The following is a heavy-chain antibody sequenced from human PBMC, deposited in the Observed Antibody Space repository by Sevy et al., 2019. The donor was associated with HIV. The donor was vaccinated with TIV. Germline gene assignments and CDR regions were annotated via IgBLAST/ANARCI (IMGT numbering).Heavy chain of an antibody. CDR1: GFTLSSRG. Sequence: GGSLRPSCAASGFTLSSRGMSWVGQAPGKGLEWVANIKQEGGGKYYLDSVKDRFTISRDNAKNSLYLQMNSLRAEDTAVYYCVPSGGGHAGYWGQGTLVTVSS. D-gene: IGHD2-15*01. CDR2: IKQEGGGK. CDR3: VPSGGGHAGY. V-gene: IGHV3-7*01. J-gene: IGHJ4*02.